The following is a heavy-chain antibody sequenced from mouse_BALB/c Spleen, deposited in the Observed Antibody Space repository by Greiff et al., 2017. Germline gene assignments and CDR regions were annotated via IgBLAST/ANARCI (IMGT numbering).Heavy chain of an antibody. J-gene: IGHJ4*01. Sequence: QVQLHQSGAELAKPGASVKMSCKASGYTFTSYWMHWVKQRPGQGLEWIGYINPSTGYTEYNQKFKDKATLTADKSSSTAYMQLSSLTSEDSAVYYCARGGVRRHYYAMDYWGQGTSVTVSS. V-gene: IGHV1-7*01. CDR2: INPSTGYT. CDR3: ARGGVRRHYYAMDY. CDR1: GYTFTSYW. D-gene: IGHD2-14*01.